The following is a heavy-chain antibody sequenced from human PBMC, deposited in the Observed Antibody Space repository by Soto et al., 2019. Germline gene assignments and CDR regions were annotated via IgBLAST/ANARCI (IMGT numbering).Heavy chain of an antibody. CDR1: NGSISNYY. CDR2: VYSSGSA. Sequence: QVQLQESGPGLVKPSETLSLSCAVSNGSISNYYWNWIRRPAGKGLEWIGRVYSSGSACYNPSLRSRVTMSVDTSKNQFSLKLNSVTAADTAVYYCARSGHKKSWFDPWGQGTLVTVSS. D-gene: IGHD6-25*01. J-gene: IGHJ5*02. CDR3: ARSGHKKSWFDP. V-gene: IGHV4-4*07.